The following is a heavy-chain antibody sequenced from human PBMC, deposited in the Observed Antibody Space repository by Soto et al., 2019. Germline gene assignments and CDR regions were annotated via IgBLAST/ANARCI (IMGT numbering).Heavy chain of an antibody. D-gene: IGHD3-10*01. J-gene: IGHJ6*02. V-gene: IGHV1-69*13. CDR3: ARDLDDDGSGSHYYCGMGF. CDR1: GGTFSSYA. Sequence: ASVKVSCKASGGTFSSYAISWVRPAPGQGLEWMGGLIPIFGTATYAQKFPGRATITAAESTSTTYMELSSLRSEETAVYYCARDLDDDGSGSHYYCGMGFWGQGTTVTVSS. CDR2: LIPIFGTA.